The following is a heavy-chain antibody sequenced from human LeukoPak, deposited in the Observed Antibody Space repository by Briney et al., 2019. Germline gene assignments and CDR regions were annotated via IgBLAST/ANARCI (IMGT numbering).Heavy chain of an antibody. CDR1: GFTFSSYW. Sequence: GGSLRLSSAASGFTFSSYWMSWVRQAPGKGLEWVANIKEDGSEKYYVDSVKGRFTISRDNAKNSLYLQMNSLRAEDTAVYYCARGVRYYDILTGYYLGYFDYWGQGTLVTVSS. CDR3: ARGVRYYDILTGYYLGYFDY. V-gene: IGHV3-7*01. J-gene: IGHJ4*02. CDR2: IKEDGSEK. D-gene: IGHD3-9*01.